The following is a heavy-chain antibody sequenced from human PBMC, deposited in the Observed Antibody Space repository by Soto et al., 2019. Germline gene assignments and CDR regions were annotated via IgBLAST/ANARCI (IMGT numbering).Heavy chain of an antibody. V-gene: IGHV3-23*01. Sequence: PGGSLRLSCAASGFAFSTFAMTCVRQAPGKGLEWVAAISVSGNNAYYADSVKGRFTISRDNSQNSVFLQMSSLRADDTAVYYCARDQLRPGILYSLGVLLPEYGLWGQGTLVTVSS. CDR1: GFAFSTFA. CDR2: ISVSGNNA. J-gene: IGHJ4*02. CDR3: ARDQLRPGILYSLGVLLPEYGL. D-gene: IGHD3-22*01.